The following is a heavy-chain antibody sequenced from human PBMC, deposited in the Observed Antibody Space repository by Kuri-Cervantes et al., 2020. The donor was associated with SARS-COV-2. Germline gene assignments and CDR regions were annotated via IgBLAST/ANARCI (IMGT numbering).Heavy chain of an antibody. CDR1: GFTFSNAW. V-gene: IGHV3-15*01. D-gene: IGHD5-18*01. CDR2: IKSKTDGGTT. CDR3: TTEWIRLWPPSHYFDY. J-gene: IGHJ4*02. Sequence: LSLTCAASGFTFSNAWMSWVRQAPGKGLEWVGRIKSKTDGGTTDYAAPVKGRFTISRDDSKNTLYLQMNSLKTEDTAVYYCTTEWIRLWPPSHYFDYWGQGTLVTTPQ.